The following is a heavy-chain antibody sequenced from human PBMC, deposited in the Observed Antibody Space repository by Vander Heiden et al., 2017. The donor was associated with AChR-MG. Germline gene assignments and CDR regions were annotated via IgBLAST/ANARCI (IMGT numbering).Heavy chain of an antibody. CDR2: IYYRGSA. J-gene: IGHJ4*02. Sequence: QLQLQESGPGLVKPSETLSLTCTVPGGSIRGTSHYWGWIRQPPRRGLEWIGIIYYRGSAYYNPALKSRVTMSVDLSKNQFSLKLSSVTATDTAVYYCTRHSIFVSAPRAYFDYWGQGTLVTVSS. CDR3: TRHSIFVSAPRAYFDY. V-gene: IGHV4-39*01. D-gene: IGHD3-16*02. CDR1: GGSIRGTSHY.